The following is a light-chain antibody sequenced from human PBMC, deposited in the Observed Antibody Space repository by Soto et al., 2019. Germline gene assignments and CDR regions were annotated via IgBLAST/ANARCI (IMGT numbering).Light chain of an antibody. Sequence: QSVLTQPPSVSVAPGQKVTISCSGRSSNIGNNYVSWYQQLPGTAPKLLIYDNNKRPSGIPDRFSGSKSGTSGTLDITGLQTGDEADYYCATWDGSLSAEVFGAGTKLTVL. CDR2: DNN. CDR1: SSNIGNNY. J-gene: IGLJ2*01. CDR3: ATWDGSLSAEV. V-gene: IGLV1-51*01.